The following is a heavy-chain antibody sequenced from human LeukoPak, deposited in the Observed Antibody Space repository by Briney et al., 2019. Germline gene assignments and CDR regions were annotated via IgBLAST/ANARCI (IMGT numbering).Heavy chain of an antibody. CDR2: IHYGGSS. Sequence: SETLSLTCTVSGGSISTYYYSWIRQPPGMGLEWVGNIHYGGSSIYNPSLKSRVTISVDTSKNQFSLKLSSVTAADTAVYYCARGGYYGSGSYYFDYWGQGTLVTVSS. J-gene: IGHJ4*02. V-gene: IGHV4-59*08. CDR1: GGSISTYY. CDR3: ARGGYYGSGSYYFDY. D-gene: IGHD3-10*01.